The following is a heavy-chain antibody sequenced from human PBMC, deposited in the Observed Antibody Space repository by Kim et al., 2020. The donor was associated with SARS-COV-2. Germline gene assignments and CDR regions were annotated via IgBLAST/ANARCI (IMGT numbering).Heavy chain of an antibody. CDR1: GGSISSYY. D-gene: IGHD6-19*01. J-gene: IGHJ4*02. CDR2: IYTSGST. Sequence: SETLSLTCTVSGGSISSYYWSWIRQPAGKGLEWIGRIYTSGSTNYNPSLKSRVTMSEDTSKNQFSLKLSSVTAADTAVYYCARVSSSGWYGDYWGQGTLVTVSS. CDR3: ARVSSSGWYGDY. V-gene: IGHV4-4*07.